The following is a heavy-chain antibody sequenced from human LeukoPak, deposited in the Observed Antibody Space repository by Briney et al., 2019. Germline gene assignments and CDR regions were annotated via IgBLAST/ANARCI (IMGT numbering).Heavy chain of an antibody. CDR1: GGSISSGSYY. V-gene: IGHV4-61*02. Sequence: PSETLSLTCTVSGGSISSGSYYWSWIRQPAGKGLEWIGRIYTSGSTNYNPSLKSRVTMSVDTSKNQFSLKLTSVTAADTAVYYCARDRSGYWYFDLWGRGTLVTVSS. J-gene: IGHJ2*01. CDR2: IYTSGST. D-gene: IGHD3-10*01. CDR3: ARDRSGYWYFDL.